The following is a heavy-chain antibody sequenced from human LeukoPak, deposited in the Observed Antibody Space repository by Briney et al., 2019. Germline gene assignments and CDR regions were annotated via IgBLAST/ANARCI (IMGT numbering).Heavy chain of an antibody. J-gene: IGHJ3*02. CDR2: IYPGDSDT. V-gene: IGHV5-51*01. CDR1: GYNFDNYW. Sequence: GESLKISCWGSGYNFDNYWIGWVRQMPGKGLEWMGIIYPGDSDTRYSPSFQGHVTISADKSISTAYLQWSSLKASDTAMYYCARPLSRPPFIWGQGTMVTVSS. CDR3: ARPLSRPPFI.